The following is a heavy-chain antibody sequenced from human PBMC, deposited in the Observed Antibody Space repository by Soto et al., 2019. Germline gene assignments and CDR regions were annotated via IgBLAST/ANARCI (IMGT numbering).Heavy chain of an antibody. Sequence: ASVKVSCKASGYTFTTYGITWVRQAPGQGLEWMGWISAYSGNTNYAQKLQGRLTVTTDTSTNTAYMDQRSLRSDDTAVYYCARVVKAGDYGDYGRYYFDYWGHGTLVTVSS. D-gene: IGHD4-17*01. CDR1: GYTFTTYG. CDR2: ISAYSGNT. CDR3: ARVVKAGDYGDYGRYYFDY. V-gene: IGHV1-18*04. J-gene: IGHJ4*01.